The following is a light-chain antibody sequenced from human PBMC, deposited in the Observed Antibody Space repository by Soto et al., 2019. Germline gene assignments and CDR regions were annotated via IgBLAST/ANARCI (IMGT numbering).Light chain of an antibody. CDR3: QQYRSWPIT. CDR2: GAS. Sequence: EIVMTQSPATLSVSPGERATLSCRASQGVSSDLAWYQHKPGQAPRLLIYGASTGATGIPARFSGSGSGTEFTLTINSLQSEDLSIYYCQQYRSWPITFGGGTKVEIK. CDR1: QGVSSD. V-gene: IGKV3-15*01. J-gene: IGKJ4*01.